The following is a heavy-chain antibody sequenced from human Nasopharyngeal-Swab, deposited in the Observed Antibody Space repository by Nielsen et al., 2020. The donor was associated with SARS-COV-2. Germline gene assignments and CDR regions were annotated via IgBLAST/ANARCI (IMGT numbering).Heavy chain of an antibody. D-gene: IGHD2-2*01. CDR1: GFTFSSYD. CDR3: ARDKVLCSSTSCYENYYGMDV. CDR2: ISSSGSTI. J-gene: IGHJ6*02. V-gene: IGHV3-48*03. Sequence: GESLKISCAASGFTFSSYDMNWVRQAPGKGLEWVSYISSSGSTIYYADSVKGRFTISRDNAKNSLYLQMNSLRAEDTAVYYCARDKVLCSSTSCYENYYGMDVWGQGTTVTVSS.